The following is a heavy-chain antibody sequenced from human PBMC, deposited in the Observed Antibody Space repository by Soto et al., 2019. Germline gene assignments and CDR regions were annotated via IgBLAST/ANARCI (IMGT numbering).Heavy chain of an antibody. Sequence: GGSLKISCKGSGYNFTSYWIGWVRQMPGKGMEWMGIIYPGDSDTRYSPSFQGQATISAGKSISTASLQWSSLKASATALYYCARCNYPPPVAGIGGTHWHWYFDIWGRGTLVTSPQ. D-gene: IGHD6-19*01. J-gene: IGHJ2*01. V-gene: IGHV5-51*01. CDR1: GYNFTSYW. CDR2: IYPGDSDT. CDR3: ARCNYPPPVAGIGGTHWHWYFDI.